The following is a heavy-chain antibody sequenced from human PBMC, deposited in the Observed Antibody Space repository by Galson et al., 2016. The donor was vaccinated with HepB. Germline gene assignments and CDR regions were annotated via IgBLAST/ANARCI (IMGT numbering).Heavy chain of an antibody. CDR1: GDSMSSHDW. D-gene: IGHD4-17*01. CDR3: ARALAVNGAFDI. CDR2: IHPSGST. J-gene: IGHJ3*02. V-gene: IGHV4-4*02. Sequence: SETLSLTCGVSGDSMSSHDWWSWIRQPPGKGLEWIGEIHPSGSTNSNPSLKSRVTISVDRSGKQFYLRLYSVTAADTAVYYCARALAVNGAFDIWGQGTMVTVSS.